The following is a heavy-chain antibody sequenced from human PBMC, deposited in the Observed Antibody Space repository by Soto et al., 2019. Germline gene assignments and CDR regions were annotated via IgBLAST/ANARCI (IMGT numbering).Heavy chain of an antibody. J-gene: IGHJ3*02. V-gene: IGHV3-30*04. CDR3: ARRADAVDI. CDR2: ISYDGSHK. CDR1: GGECVIFA. Sequence: AGVSLNISWGASGGECVIFAVHSVRQDPGKGLDWVAVISYDGSHKYYGDSVKGRFTISRDNSKSTLYLQMNSLSAEDTALYYCARRADAVDIWGQGTAVIVSS.